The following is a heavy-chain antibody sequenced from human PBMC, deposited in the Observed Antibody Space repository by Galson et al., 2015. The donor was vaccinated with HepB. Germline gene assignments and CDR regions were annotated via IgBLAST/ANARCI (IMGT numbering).Heavy chain of an antibody. CDR2: IYYSGST. Sequence: ETLSLTCTVSGGSISSYYWSWIRQPPGKGLEWIGYIYYSGSTNYNPSLKSRVTISVDTSKNQFSLKLSSVAAADTAVYYCARDRPGGGEWSGRLDYWGQGTLVTVSS. CDR1: GGSISSYY. CDR3: ARDRPGGGEWSGRLDY. J-gene: IGHJ4*02. V-gene: IGHV4-59*01. D-gene: IGHD3-3*01.